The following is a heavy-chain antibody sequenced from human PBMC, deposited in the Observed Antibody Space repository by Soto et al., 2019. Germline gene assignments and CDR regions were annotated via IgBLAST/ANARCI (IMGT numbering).Heavy chain of an antibody. CDR3: ARDPYDFWSGYHYLYFDY. V-gene: IGHV3-48*01. Sequence: EVQLVESGGGLVQPGGSLRLSCAASGFTFSSYSMNWVRQAPGKGLEWVSDISSSSSTIYYADSVKGRFTISRDNAKNSLYLQMNSLRAEDTAVYYCARDPYDFWSGYHYLYFDYWGQGTLVTVSS. CDR2: ISSSSSTI. J-gene: IGHJ4*02. D-gene: IGHD3-3*01. CDR1: GFTFSSYS.